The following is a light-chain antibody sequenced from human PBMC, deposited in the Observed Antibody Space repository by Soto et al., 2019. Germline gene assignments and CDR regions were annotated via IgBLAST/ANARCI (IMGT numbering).Light chain of an antibody. J-gene: IGKJ3*01. V-gene: IGKV1-27*01. CDR1: QGIRNY. CDR3: QQYSSVPV. Sequence: DIKMTQSPTSLSASVGDRVTITCRASQGIRNYVAWYQQIPGKAPKLLIYAASTLQSGVPSRFSGSGSGTDFALTINGLQPEDVATYSCQQYSSVPVFGPGTKVEIK. CDR2: AAS.